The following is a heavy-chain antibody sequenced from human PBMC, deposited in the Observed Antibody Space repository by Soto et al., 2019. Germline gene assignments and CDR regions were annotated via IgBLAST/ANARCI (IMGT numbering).Heavy chain of an antibody. CDR3: ARADYELLTGSHAMDV. Sequence: SETLSLTCAVYGGSFSCYYWNWIRQPAGKGLEWIGRVSTSGATNYNPSLESRVTMSVDTSKKQFSLKLTSVTAADTAVYFCARADYELLTGSHAMDVWGQGTTVTVSS. J-gene: IGHJ6*02. D-gene: IGHD3-9*01. CDR2: VSTSGAT. CDR1: GGSFSCYY. V-gene: IGHV4-59*10.